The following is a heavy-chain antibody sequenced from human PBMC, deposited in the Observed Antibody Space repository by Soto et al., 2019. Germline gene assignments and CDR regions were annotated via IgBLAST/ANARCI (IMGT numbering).Heavy chain of an antibody. Sequence: GGSLRLACAASGDTFSSYAMTWVSQAPGKGMEWGSAISGSGGSTYYADSVKGRFTISRDNSKNTLYLQMNSLRAEDTAVFYCAKDFMGYCSGGSCGDYWGQGTLVTVSS. CDR3: AKDFMGYCSGGSCGDY. CDR1: GDTFSSYA. J-gene: IGHJ4*02. D-gene: IGHD2-15*01. V-gene: IGHV3-23*01. CDR2: ISGSGGST.